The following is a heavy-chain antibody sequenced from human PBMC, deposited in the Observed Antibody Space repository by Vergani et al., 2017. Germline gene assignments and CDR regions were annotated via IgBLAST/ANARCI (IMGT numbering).Heavy chain of an antibody. D-gene: IGHD3-3*01. CDR3: ARVRTICGVALFDY. J-gene: IGHJ4*02. CDR2: MYQSGST. V-gene: IGHV4-38-2*01. CDR1: GYSISSGYY. Sequence: QVQLQESGPGLVKPSETLILTCAVSGYSISSGYYWGWLRPPPGKGLEWIGRMYQSGSTYYNPSLKSRVTISVDTSKNQFSLKLSSVTAADTAVYYCARVRTICGVALFDYWGQGTQVTGSS.